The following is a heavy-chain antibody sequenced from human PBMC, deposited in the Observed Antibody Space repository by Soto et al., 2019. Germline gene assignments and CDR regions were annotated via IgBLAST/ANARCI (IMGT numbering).Heavy chain of an antibody. CDR2: IKEDGSGK. V-gene: IGHV3-7*01. CDR3: ARDGYGYNSLDN. Sequence: EVQLVESGGGLVQPGGSLRLSCATSGFTLRNYWMSWVRQAPGKGLEWVANIKEDGSGKYFGDSVRGRFTISRDNAKNSLYLQMNSLRAEDTAVYYCARDGYGYNSLDNWGQGTLVTVSS. J-gene: IGHJ4*02. CDR1: GFTLRNYW. D-gene: IGHD3-16*02.